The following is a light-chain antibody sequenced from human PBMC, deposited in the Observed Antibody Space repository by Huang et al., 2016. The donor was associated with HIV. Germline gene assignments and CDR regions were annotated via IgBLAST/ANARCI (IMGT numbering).Light chain of an antibody. CDR1: RRRHLIDRRTY. CDR2: LGS. V-gene: IGKV2-28*01. CDR3: MEALQTPYT. Sequence: LWVPAASSVCRGRRRHLIDRRTYLDEYLQKPVQSPQLLIHLGSSPASGVPDRCSGGGSGTDFSLNISRVEAEDAGIYYCMEALQTPYTFGQGTKLEI. J-gene: IGKJ2*01.